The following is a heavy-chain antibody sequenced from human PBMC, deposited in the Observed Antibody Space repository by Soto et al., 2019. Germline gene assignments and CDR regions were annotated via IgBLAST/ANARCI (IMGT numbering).Heavy chain of an antibody. J-gene: IGHJ3*02. D-gene: IGHD5-12*01. Sequence: KPSETLSLTCAVSGYSISSGYYWGWIRQPPGKGLEWIGSIYHSGNTYYNPSLKSRVTISLDTSKTQFSLKLSSVTAADTAVYYCARGADIEATTGDAFDIWGQGTMVTVSS. CDR1: GYSISSGYY. CDR2: IYHSGNT. CDR3: ARGADIEATTGDAFDI. V-gene: IGHV4-38-2*01.